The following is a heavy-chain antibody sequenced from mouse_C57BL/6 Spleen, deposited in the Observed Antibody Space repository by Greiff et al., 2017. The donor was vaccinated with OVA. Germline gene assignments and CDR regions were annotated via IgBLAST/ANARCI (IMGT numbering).Heavy chain of an antibody. Sequence: VKLQESGAELARPGASVKLSCKASGYTFTSYGISWVKQRTGQGLEWIGEIYPRSGNTYYNEKFKGKATLTADKSSSTAYMELRSLTSEDSAVYFCARPYYYGSSPGYFDVWGTGTTVTVSS. D-gene: IGHD1-1*01. V-gene: IGHV1-81*01. CDR3: ARPYYYGSSPGYFDV. J-gene: IGHJ1*03. CDR2: IYPRSGNT. CDR1: GYTFTSYG.